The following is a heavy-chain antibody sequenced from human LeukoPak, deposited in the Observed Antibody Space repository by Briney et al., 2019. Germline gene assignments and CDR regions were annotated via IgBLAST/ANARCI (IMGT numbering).Heavy chain of an antibody. V-gene: IGHV4-59*08. J-gene: IGHJ5*02. Sequence: PSETLSLTCTVSGGSISSYYWSWVRQPPGKGLEWIGYIYYSGSTNYNPSLKSRVTISVDTSKNQFSLKLSSVTAADTAVYYCAGFGVVIGFDPWGQGTLVTVSS. CDR1: GGSISSYY. CDR3: AGFGVVIGFDP. CDR2: IYYSGST. D-gene: IGHD3-3*01.